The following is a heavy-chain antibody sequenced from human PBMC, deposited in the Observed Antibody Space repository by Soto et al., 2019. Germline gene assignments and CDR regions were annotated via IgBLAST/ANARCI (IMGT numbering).Heavy chain of an antibody. J-gene: IGHJ6*02. CDR2: IYYSGST. CDR1: GGSISSYY. CDR3: ARVLAAAGTSYYYYGMDV. Sequence: SETLSLTCTVSGGSISSYYWSWIRQPPGKGLEWIGYIYYSGSTNYNPSLKSRVTISVDTSKNQFSLKLGSVTAADTAVYYCARVLAAAGTSYYYYGMDVWGQGTTVTVSS. V-gene: IGHV4-59*08. D-gene: IGHD6-13*01.